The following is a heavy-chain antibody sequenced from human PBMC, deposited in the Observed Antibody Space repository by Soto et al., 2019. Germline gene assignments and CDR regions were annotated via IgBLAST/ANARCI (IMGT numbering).Heavy chain of an antibody. V-gene: IGHV3-23*01. CDR1: GFSFSSYG. CDR3: AKGGGLRNQLLYGYYFHGMDV. J-gene: IGHJ6*02. CDR2: TSGSGGSA. D-gene: IGHD3-10*01. Sequence: EVQLLQSGGGLVQPGMSLRISCVASGFSFSSYGMSWVRQAPGKGLEWVSSTSGSGGSAYYADSVKGRFTIARDNSKNTLHLEVSSLRAEDTAVYYCAKGGGLRNQLLYGYYFHGMDVWGQGTTVTVSS.